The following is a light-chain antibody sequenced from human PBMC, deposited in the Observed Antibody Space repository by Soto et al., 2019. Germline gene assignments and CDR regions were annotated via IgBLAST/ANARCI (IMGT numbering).Light chain of an antibody. CDR1: QSLLHITGETF. Sequence: DVVMTQTPLSLSVAPGQPASISCKSSQSLLHITGETFLFWYLQKPGQSPQLLIYEVSTRVSGVPDRFSGIGSGTDFTLEISRVETDDVGIYYCMKSTQLPPTFGQGTRLG. CDR3: MKSTQLPPT. J-gene: IGKJ5*01. V-gene: IGKV2D-29*02. CDR2: EVS.